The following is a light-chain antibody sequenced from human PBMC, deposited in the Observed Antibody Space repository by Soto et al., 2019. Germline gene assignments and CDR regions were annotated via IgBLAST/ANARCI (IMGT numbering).Light chain of an antibody. J-gene: IGLJ1*01. V-gene: IGLV1-40*01. CDR2: GNS. Sequence: QAVVTQPPSVSGAPGQRVTISCTGSSSNIGAGYDVHWYQQLPGTAPKLLIYGNSNRPSGVPDRFSGSKSGTSASLAITGLQAEDEADYSCQSYDRSLSGLVFGTGTKVTVL. CDR1: SSNIGAGYD. CDR3: QSYDRSLSGLV.